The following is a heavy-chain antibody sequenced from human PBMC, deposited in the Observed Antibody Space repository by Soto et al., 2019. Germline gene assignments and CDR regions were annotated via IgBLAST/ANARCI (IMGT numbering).Heavy chain of an antibody. J-gene: IGHJ6*02. CDR3: ARVLSWASYYDFWSGYYNYYYYGMDV. V-gene: IGHV1-18*01. Sequence: GASVKVSCKASGYTFTNFGISWVRQAPGQGLEWMGWISAYNGNTNYAQKFQGRVTMTTDTSTSTAYMEVRSLRFDDTAVYYCARVLSWASYYDFWSGYYNYYYYGMDVWGQGTTVTVSS. CDR2: ISAYNGNT. D-gene: IGHD3-3*01. CDR1: GYTFTNFG.